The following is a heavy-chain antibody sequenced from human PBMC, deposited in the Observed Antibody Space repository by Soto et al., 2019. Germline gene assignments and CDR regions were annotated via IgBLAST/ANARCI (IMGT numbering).Heavy chain of an antibody. CDR3: ASLYSSAWARDY. J-gene: IGHJ4*02. CDR2: ISCDGSST. V-gene: IGHV3-74*01. Sequence: CGSLRLSCAASGFAFIRCCIHVCRQSVRTWRGWVSRISCDGSSTNYADSVKGRFTISRDNAKIILHLQMYNLRAEDTAVYYCASLYSSAWARDYWGKGTRVTVSS. CDR1: GFAFIRCC. D-gene: IGHD6-19*01.